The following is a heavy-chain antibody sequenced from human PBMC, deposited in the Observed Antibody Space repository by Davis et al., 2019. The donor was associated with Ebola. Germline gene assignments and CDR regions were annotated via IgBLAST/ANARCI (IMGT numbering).Heavy chain of an antibody. D-gene: IGHD2-2*01. J-gene: IGHJ5*02. Sequence: SETLSLTCVVTGGSISSTNWWSWVRQPPGKGLEWIGEIYHNGDTNNNPSLKSRVTISVDTSKNQFSLKLSSVTAADTAVYYCARSVVAALGWFDPWGQGTLVTVSS. CDR1: GGSISSTNW. CDR3: ARSVVAALGWFDP. V-gene: IGHV4-4*02. CDR2: IYHNGDT.